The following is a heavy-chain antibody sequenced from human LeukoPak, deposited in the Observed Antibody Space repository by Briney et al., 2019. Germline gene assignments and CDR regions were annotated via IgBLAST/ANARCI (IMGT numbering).Heavy chain of an antibody. V-gene: IGHV5-51*01. CDR3: ARRYDILTGYYPGPYWYFDL. CDR1: GYSFTNYW. D-gene: IGHD3-9*01. Sequence: GESLKISCKGSGYSFTNYWMGWVRQMPGKGLEWMGVIYPDDSDTRYRPSFQGQVTISADKSISTAYLQWSSLKASDTAMYYCARRYDILTGYYPGPYWYFDLWGRGTLVTVSS. CDR2: IYPDDSDT. J-gene: IGHJ2*01.